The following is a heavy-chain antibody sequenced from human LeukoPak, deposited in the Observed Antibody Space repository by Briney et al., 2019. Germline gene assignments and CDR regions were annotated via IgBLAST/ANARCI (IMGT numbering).Heavy chain of an antibody. CDR1: GLTFSDYA. J-gene: IGHJ4*02. CDR3: AKVNSGDCWGELDY. V-gene: IGHV3-23*01. CDR2: KSGCGGRT. Sequence: GGSLRLFRAASGLTFSDYAISWARQAPGEGLEWVSAKSGCGGRTSSAGGVKGRFTITRYNSKNTLFLQMSSLRAEDTALYYCAKVNSGDCWGELDYWGQGTLVTVSS. D-gene: IGHD2-21*02.